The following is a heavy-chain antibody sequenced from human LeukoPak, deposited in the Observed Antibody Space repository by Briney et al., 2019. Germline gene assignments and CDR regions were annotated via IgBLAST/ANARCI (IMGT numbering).Heavy chain of an antibody. CDR2: VYYTGTT. D-gene: IGHD2-21*02. CDR3: ARLVSRETAILPPYYCYMDV. V-gene: IGHV4-39*01. Sequence: SETLSLTCNVSGGSIRSSNDYWGWVRQSPETGLEWIGIVYYTGTTFYNPSLTRRVTISVDTSKRQFSLKMTSVTAADAGIYYCARLVSRETAILPPYYCYMDVWGEGTTVTVSS. CDR1: GGSIRSSNDY. J-gene: IGHJ6*03.